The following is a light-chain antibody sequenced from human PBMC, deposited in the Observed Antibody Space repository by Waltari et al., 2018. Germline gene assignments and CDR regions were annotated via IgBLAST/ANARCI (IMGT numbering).Light chain of an antibody. Sequence: EIVLTQSPGTLSLSPGERATISCRASQSISSRFLAWYQHKPGQAPRLVIYGASSRLTGIPARFSGSGSGTDFTLTISKLEPEDFAVYYCHQYSTSPYTFGQGTKLQI. CDR3: HQYSTSPYT. V-gene: IGKV3-20*01. CDR1: QSISSRF. CDR2: GAS. J-gene: IGKJ2*01.